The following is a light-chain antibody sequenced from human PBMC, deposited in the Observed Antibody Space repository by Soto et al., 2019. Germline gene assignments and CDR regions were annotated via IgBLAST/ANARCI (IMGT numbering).Light chain of an antibody. Sequence: QSMLTQPGVGYGSPWQSIPNPCNRTSNNIVGYNYVSWYHHHPGKAPKLIIYDVTNRPSGVSNPFSGSKSGNTASLTISGLQPEDEDDYYCSSYTNRNIRQIVFGTGTKVTVL. CDR2: DVT. CDR1: SNNIVGYNY. V-gene: IGLV2-14*03. CDR3: SSYTNRNIRQIV. J-gene: IGLJ1*01.